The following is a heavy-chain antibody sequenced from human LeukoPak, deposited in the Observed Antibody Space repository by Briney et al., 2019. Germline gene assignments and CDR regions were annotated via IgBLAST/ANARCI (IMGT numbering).Heavy chain of an antibody. CDR1: GGSISSSSYY. V-gene: IGHV4-61*01. CDR3: ARMVAGTYY. J-gene: IGHJ4*02. D-gene: IGHD6-19*01. CDR2: IYYSGST. Sequence: PSETLSLTCTVSGGSISSSSYYWSWIRQPPGKGLEWIGYIYYSGSTNYNPSLKSRVTISVDTSKNQFSLKLSSVTAADTAVYYCARMVAGTYYWGQGTLVTVSS.